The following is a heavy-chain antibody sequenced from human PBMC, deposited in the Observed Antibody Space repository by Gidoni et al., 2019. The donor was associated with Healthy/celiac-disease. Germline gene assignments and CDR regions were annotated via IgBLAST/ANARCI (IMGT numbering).Heavy chain of an antibody. CDR1: GYTVTSYG. V-gene: IGHV1-18*01. CDR3: ARVGNSNYGSGYYYYGMDV. CDR2: ISAYNANT. J-gene: IGHJ6*02. Sequence: QVQLVQSGAEVKKPGASVKVACKASGYTVTSYGISWVRQAPGQGLEWMGWISAYNANTTYAQKLQGRVTMTTDTSTSTAYMELRSLRSDDTAVYYCARVGNSNYGSGYYYYGMDVWCQGTTVTVSS. D-gene: IGHD4-4*01.